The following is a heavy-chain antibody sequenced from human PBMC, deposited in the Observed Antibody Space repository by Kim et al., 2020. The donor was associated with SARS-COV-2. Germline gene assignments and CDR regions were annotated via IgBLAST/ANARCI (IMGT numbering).Heavy chain of an antibody. CDR3: AKGSRDLWSGYYGGFDY. D-gene: IGHD3-3*01. Sequence: VKGRLTISGDTAKNTLYLQMNSLRVEDTAVYYCAKGSRDLWSGYYGGFDYWGQGTLVTVSS. V-gene: IGHV3-23*01. J-gene: IGHJ4*02.